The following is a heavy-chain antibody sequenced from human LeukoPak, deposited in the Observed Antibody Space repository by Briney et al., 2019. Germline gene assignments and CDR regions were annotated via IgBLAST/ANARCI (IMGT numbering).Heavy chain of an antibody. CDR3: ARDNYGDYGFDP. CDR2: ISYDGSNK. D-gene: IGHD4-17*01. J-gene: IGHJ5*02. Sequence: PGGSLRLSCAASGFTFSSYAMHWVRQAPGKGLEWVAVISYDGSNKYYADSVKGRFTISRDNSKNTLYLQMNSLRAEDTAVYYCARDNYGDYGFDPWGQGTLVTVSS. V-gene: IGHV3-30*14. CDR1: GFTFSSYA.